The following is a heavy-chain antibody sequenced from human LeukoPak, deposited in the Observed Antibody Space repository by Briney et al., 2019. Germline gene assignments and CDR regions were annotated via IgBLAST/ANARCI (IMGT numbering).Heavy chain of an antibody. CDR2: ISSSSSYI. V-gene: IGHV3-21*01. CDR3: ARDQGEYSSSSGLDY. Sequence: GGSLRLSCAASGFTFSSYSMNWVRQAPGKGLEWVSSISSSSSYIYYADSVKGRFTISRDNAKNSLYLQMNSLRAEDTAVYCCARDQGEYSSSSGLDYWGQGTLVTVSS. CDR1: GFTFSSYS. J-gene: IGHJ4*02. D-gene: IGHD6-6*01.